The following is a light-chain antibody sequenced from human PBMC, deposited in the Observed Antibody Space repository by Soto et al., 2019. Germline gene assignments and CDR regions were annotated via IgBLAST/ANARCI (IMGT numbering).Light chain of an antibody. V-gene: IGKV1-5*01. CDR3: QQSYSIPWT. Sequence: DIQMTQSPSSLSASVGDRVTITCRASQSISNWLAWYQQKPGKAPKLLIYDASTLESGVPSRFSGGGFGTDFTLTISSLQPEDFATYYCQQSYSIPWTFGQGTKVDIK. CDR2: DAS. CDR1: QSISNW. J-gene: IGKJ1*01.